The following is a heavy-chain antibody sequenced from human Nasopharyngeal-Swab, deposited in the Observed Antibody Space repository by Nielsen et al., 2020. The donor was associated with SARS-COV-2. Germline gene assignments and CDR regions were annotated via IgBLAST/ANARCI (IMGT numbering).Heavy chain of an antibody. J-gene: IGHJ6*02. CDR3: AKYSGWFTPYYYGMDV. V-gene: IGHV3-23*01. CDR1: GFTFSSYA. Sequence: GDSLKISCAASGFTFSSYAMSWVRQAPGKGLEWVSAISGSGGSTYYADSVKGRFTISRDNSKNTLYLQMNSLRAEDTAVYYCAKYSGWFTPYYYGMDVWGQGTTVTVSS. CDR2: ISGSGGST. D-gene: IGHD6-19*01.